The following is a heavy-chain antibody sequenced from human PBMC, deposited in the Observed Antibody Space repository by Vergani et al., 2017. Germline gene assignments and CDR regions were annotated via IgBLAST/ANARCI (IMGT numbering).Heavy chain of an antibody. V-gene: IGHV3-53*02. Sequence: EVQLVETGGGLIQPGGSLRLSCVVSGFSVSNNYMSWVRHRPGKGLEWVSFIFTGGTTYYEDSVKGRFTIARDNSKNTVHLQMNSLTAEDTAVYYCAKRXNWDDSYFYCMDVWGKGTTVTVSS. CDR1: GFSVSNNY. J-gene: IGHJ6*03. CDR3: AKRXNWDDSYFYCMDV. CDR2: IFTGGTT. D-gene: IGHD1-1*01.